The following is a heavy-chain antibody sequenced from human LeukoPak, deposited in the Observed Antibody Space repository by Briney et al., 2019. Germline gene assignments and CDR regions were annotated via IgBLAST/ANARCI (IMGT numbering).Heavy chain of an antibody. V-gene: IGHV3-7*01. CDR1: GFTFSDFY. Sequence: GGALRLSFAASGFTFSDFYMSWSRQAPGEGLEWVANIKQDGSEKYYVGSVKGRFTISQANAKNPLHLQMNSLTAEHTAVYYCARSAYHWRQGTLV. D-gene: IGHD3-16*01. J-gene: IGHJ5*02. CDR2: IKQDGSEK. CDR3: ARSAYH.